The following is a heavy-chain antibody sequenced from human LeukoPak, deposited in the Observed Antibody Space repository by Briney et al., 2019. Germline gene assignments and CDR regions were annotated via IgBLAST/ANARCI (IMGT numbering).Heavy chain of an antibody. J-gene: IGHJ4*02. CDR1: GGSISTYY. Sequence: SETLSLTCTVSGGSISTYYWSWIRQPPGKGLEWIGYIYYSGSTYYNPSLKSRVTISVDTSKNQFSLKLSSVTAADTAVYYCARQDSSSWPTFDYWGQGTLVTVSS. CDR2: IYYSGST. CDR3: ARQDSSSWPTFDY. D-gene: IGHD6-13*01. V-gene: IGHV4-59*06.